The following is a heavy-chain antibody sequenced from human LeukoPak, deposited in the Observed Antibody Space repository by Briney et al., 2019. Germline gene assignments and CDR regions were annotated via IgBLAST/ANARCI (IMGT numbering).Heavy chain of an antibody. D-gene: IGHD3-3*01. V-gene: IGHV4-61*02. CDR1: GGSISSGSYY. CDR2: IYTSGST. CDR3: ARDLYDFWSGSNWFDP. J-gene: IGHJ5*02. Sequence: SETLSLTCTVSGGSISSGSYYWSWIRQPAGKGLEWIGRIYTSGSTNYNPSPKSRVTISVDTSKNQFSLKLSSVTAADTAVYYCARDLYDFWSGSNWFDPWGQGTLVTVSS.